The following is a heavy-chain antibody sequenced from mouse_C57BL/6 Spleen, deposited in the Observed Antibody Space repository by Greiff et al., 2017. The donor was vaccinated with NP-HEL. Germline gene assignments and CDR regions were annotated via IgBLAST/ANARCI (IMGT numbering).Heavy chain of an antibody. D-gene: IGHD1-1*01. Sequence: QVQLKQPGAELVKPGASVKMSCKASGYTFTSYWITWVKQRPGQGLEWIGDIYPGSGSTNYNEKFKSKATLPVDTSSSTAYMQLSSLTSEDSAVYYGAGKVPTDWYFDVWGTGTTVTVSS. CDR1: GYTFTSYW. J-gene: IGHJ1*03. CDR3: AGKVPTDWYFDV. V-gene: IGHV1-55*01. CDR2: IYPGSGST.